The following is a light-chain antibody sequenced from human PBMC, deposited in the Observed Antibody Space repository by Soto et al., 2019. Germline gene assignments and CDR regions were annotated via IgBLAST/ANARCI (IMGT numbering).Light chain of an antibody. Sequence: QSVLTQPPSVSGAPGQRVTISCTGSSSNIGAGYDVHWYQQLPGTAPKLLIYGNSNRPSGVAYRFSGSKSGTSASLAITGLQAEDEADYYCQSYDSSLSGYVFGTGTKLTVL. J-gene: IGLJ1*01. CDR2: GNS. CDR1: SSNIGAGYD. V-gene: IGLV1-40*01. CDR3: QSYDSSLSGYV.